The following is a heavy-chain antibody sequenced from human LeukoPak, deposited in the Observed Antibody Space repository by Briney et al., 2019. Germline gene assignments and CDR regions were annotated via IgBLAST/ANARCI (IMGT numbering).Heavy chain of an antibody. CDR2: ISYDGSNK. Sequence: GGSLRLSCAASGFTFSSYEMNWVRQAPGKGLEWVAVISYDGSNKYYADSVKGRFTISRDNSKNTLYLQMNSLRAEDTAVYYCARDPEYDSSGLGHYYFDYWGQGTLVTVSS. V-gene: IGHV3-30*04. J-gene: IGHJ4*02. CDR1: GFTFSSYE. CDR3: ARDPEYDSSGLGHYYFDY. D-gene: IGHD3-22*01.